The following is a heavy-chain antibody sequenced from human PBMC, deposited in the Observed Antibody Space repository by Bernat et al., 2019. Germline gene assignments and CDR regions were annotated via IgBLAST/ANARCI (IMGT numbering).Heavy chain of an antibody. CDR1: GFTFSTYW. Sequence: VQLVESGGGLVQPGGSLRLSCEASGFTFSTYWMTWVRQAPGKGLEWVANIKPDGSDKYYGNSVKGRFTISRDNAKNTLYLEMSRLRDEDTAFYYCARGFMMYWGQGTLVTVSS. V-gene: IGHV3-7*01. CDR3: ARGFMMY. D-gene: IGHD3-16*01. CDR2: IKPDGSDK. J-gene: IGHJ4*02.